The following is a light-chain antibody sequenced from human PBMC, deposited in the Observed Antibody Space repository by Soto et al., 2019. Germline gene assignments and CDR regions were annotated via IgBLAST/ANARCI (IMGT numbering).Light chain of an antibody. V-gene: IGLV2-8*01. CDR2: EVS. CDR3: SSYAGSNNLV. J-gene: IGLJ2*01. CDR1: SSDVCGYNY. Sequence: QSALTQPPSASGSPGQSVTISCTGTSSDVCGYNYVSWYQQHPGKAPKVMIYEVSKRPSGVPDRFSGSKSGNTASLTVSGLQAEDEADYYCSSYAGSNNLVFGGGTKLTVL.